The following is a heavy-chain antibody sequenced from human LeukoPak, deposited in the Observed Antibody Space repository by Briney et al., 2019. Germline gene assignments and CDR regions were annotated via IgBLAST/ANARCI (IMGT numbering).Heavy chain of an antibody. CDR1: GGSSSGYY. Sequence: PSETLSLTCAVYGGSSSGYYWSWIRQPPGKGLEWIGEINHSGSTNYNPSLKSRVTISVDTSKNQFSLKLSSVTAADTAVYYCASSPWTAAGLDYWGQGTLVTVSS. J-gene: IGHJ4*02. CDR3: ASSPWTAAGLDY. CDR2: INHSGST. D-gene: IGHD6-13*01. V-gene: IGHV4-34*01.